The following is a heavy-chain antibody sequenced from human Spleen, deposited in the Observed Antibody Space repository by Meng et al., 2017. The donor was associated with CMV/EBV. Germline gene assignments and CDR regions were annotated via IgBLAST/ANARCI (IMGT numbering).Heavy chain of an antibody. CDR2: IRHSGTN. Sequence: SRKWWSWGRQPPGKGTEQMRTIRHSGTNKYNTSLKKRVTMSVDKSKNHFSLSLTSVTAADTAVYFCARADSSYFDVSAYYPDAFDIWGQGTVVTVSS. CDR3: ARADSSYFDVSAYYPDAFDI. V-gene: IGHV4-4*01. CDR1: SRKW. J-gene: IGHJ3*02. D-gene: IGHD3-22*01.